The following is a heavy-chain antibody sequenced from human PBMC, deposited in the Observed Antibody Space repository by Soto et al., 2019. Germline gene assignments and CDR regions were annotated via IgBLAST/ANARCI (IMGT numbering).Heavy chain of an antibody. CDR1: GFTFSSYA. Sequence: GGSLRLSCAASGFTFSSYAMHWVRQAPGKGLEWVAVISYDGSNKYYADSVKGRFTISRDNSKNTLYLQMNSLRAEDTAVYYCARDLGDYSNHRDYWGQGTLVTVSS. D-gene: IGHD4-4*01. V-gene: IGHV3-30-3*01. CDR2: ISYDGSNK. CDR3: ARDLGDYSNHRDY. J-gene: IGHJ4*02.